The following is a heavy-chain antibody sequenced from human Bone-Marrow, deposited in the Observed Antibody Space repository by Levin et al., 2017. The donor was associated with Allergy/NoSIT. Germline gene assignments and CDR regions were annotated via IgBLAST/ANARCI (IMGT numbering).Heavy chain of an antibody. CDR2: INPNSGAT. Sequence: GASVKVSCKASGYTFTAYNINWVRQAPGQGLEWVGRINPNSGATYYAQKFHGRVIMTRDTSITTAYMELSSLKSDDTAVYFCARDMSNWSASDYWGQGTLVTVSS. CDR1: GYTFTAYN. V-gene: IGHV1-2*06. CDR3: ARDMSNWSASDY. J-gene: IGHJ4*02. D-gene: IGHD1-20*01.